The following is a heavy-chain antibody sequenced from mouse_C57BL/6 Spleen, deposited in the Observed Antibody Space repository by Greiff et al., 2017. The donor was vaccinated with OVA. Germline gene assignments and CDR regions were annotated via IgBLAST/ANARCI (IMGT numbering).Heavy chain of an antibody. V-gene: IGHV1-42*01. D-gene: IGHD1-1*01. CDR3: ARGVLQYWYFDV. CDR2: INPSTGGT. J-gene: IGHJ1*03. Sequence: DVKLVESGPELVKPGASVKISCKASGYSFTGYYMNWVKQSPEKSLEWIGEINPSTGGTTYNQKFKAKATLTVDKSSSTAYMQLKSLTSEDSAVYYCARGVLQYWYFDVWGTGTTVTVSS. CDR1: GYSFTGYY.